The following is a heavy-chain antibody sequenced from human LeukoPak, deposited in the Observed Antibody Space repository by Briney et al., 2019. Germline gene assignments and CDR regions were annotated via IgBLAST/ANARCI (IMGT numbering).Heavy chain of an antibody. CDR1: GYTFTGYY. V-gene: IGHV1-2*02. D-gene: IGHD6-13*01. CDR2: INPNIGGT. CDR3: ARDRIAAAGFDP. Sequence: GASVKVSCKASGYTFTGYYMHWVRQAPGQGLEWMEWINPNIGGTNYAQKFQGRVTMTRDTSINTAYMELNRLRSDDTAVYYCARDRIAAAGFDPWGQGTLVTVSS. J-gene: IGHJ5*02.